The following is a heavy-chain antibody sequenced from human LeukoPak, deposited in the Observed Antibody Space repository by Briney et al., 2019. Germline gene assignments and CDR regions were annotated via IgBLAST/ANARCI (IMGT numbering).Heavy chain of an antibody. D-gene: IGHD6-13*01. CDR3: AKAGIAAADPDFDY. J-gene: IGHJ4*02. V-gene: IGHV3-23*01. CDR1: GFTFSSYA. Sequence: GGSLRLSCAASGFTFSSYAMSWVRQAPGKGLEGVSAISGSDGSTYYADSVKGRFTISRDNSKNTLYLQMTSLRAEDTAVYYCAKAGIAAADPDFDYWGQGTLVTVSS. CDR2: ISGSDGST.